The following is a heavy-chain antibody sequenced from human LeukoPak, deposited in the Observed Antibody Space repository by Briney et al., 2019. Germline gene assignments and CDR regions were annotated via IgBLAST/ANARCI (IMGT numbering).Heavy chain of an antibody. D-gene: IGHD3-10*01. J-gene: IGHJ4*02. CDR2: IIPIFGTA. Sequence: SVKVSCKASGGTFSSYAISWVRQAPGQGLEWMGGIIPIFGTANYAQKFQGRVTITADESTSTAYMELSSLRSEDTAVYYCVRDSEVYYGSGSYYKSDYWGQGTLVTVSS. CDR3: VRDSEVYYGSGSYYKSDY. CDR1: GGTFSSYA. V-gene: IGHV1-69*13.